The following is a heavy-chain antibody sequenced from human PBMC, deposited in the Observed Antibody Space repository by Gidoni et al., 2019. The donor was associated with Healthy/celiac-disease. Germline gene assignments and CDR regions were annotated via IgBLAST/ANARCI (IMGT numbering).Heavy chain of an antibody. CDR3: ARAGILFEFWSLGY. CDR1: GYSISSGYY. J-gene: IGHJ4*02. V-gene: IGHV4-38-2*01. D-gene: IGHD3-3*01. CDR2: IYHSGST. Sequence: QVQLQESGPVLVKPSETLSLTCAVSGYSISSGYYLGWIRQPPGKGLEWIGSIYHSGSTYYNPSLKSRVTISVDTSKNQFSLKLSSVTAADTAVYYCARAGILFEFWSLGYWGQGTLVTVSS.